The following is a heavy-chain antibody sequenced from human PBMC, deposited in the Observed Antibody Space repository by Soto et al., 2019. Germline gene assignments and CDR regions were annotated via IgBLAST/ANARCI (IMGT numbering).Heavy chain of an antibody. Sequence: SETLSLTCTVSGGSISSSSYYWGWIRQPPGKGLEWIGSIYYSGSTYYNPSLKSRVTISLDTSKNQFSLKLSSVTAADTAVYYCGRGFCSGGSCYWGQYYFDYWGQGTLVTVSS. CDR2: IYYSGST. J-gene: IGHJ4*02. CDR1: GGSISSSSYY. CDR3: GRGFCSGGSCYWGQYYFDY. D-gene: IGHD2-15*01. V-gene: IGHV4-39*01.